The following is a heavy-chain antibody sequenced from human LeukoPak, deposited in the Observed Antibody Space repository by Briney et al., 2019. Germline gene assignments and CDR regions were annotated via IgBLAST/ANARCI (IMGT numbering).Heavy chain of an antibody. Sequence: GGSLRLSCAASGFTFSSYGMHWVRQAPGKGLEWVAFIRYDGSNKYYADSVKGRFTISRDNSKNTLYLQMNSLRAEDTAVYYCAKVQQGPGQVGYCSSTSCYLYYYMDVWGKGTTVTVSS. CDR2: IRYDGSNK. J-gene: IGHJ6*03. V-gene: IGHV3-30*02. CDR1: GFTFSSYG. CDR3: AKVQQGPGQVGYCSSTSCYLYYYMDV. D-gene: IGHD2-2*01.